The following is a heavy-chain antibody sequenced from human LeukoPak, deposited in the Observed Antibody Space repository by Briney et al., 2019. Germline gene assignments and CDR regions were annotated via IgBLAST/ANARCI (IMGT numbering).Heavy chain of an antibody. Sequence: KPGGSLRLSCAASGFSFSDYYMTWIRQAPGKGLEWVSYISSSGSTIYYADSVEGRFTLSRDNAKNFLYLQMNSLRAEDTAVYYCARGSASHVYWGQGALVTVFS. CDR3: ARGSASHVY. CDR2: ISSSGSTI. CDR1: GFSFSDYY. J-gene: IGHJ4*02. V-gene: IGHV3-11*01.